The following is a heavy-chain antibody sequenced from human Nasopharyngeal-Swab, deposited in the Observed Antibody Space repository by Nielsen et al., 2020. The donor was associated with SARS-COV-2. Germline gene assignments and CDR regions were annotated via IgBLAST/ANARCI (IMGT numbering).Heavy chain of an antibody. CDR1: GGTFSSYA. Sequence: SVKVSCKASGGTFSSYAISWVRQPPGQGLEWMGGIIPIFGTANYAQKFQGRVTITADESTSTAYMELSSLRSEDTAVYYCARANHCSSTSRYAGARMYYYYMDVWGKGTTVTVSS. J-gene: IGHJ6*03. D-gene: IGHD2-2*01. V-gene: IGHV1-69*13. CDR3: ARANHCSSTSRYAGARMYYYYMDV. CDR2: IIPIFGTA.